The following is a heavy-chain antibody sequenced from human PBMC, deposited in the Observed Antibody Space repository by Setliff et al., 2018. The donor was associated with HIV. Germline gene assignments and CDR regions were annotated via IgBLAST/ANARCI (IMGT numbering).Heavy chain of an antibody. D-gene: IGHD3-10*01. CDR2: INPLGGNT. V-gene: IGHV1-46*02. Sequence: ASVKVSCKASGNTFNSYYLHWVRQAPGQGLEWMGIINPLGGNTNYYAQKFQGRVAMTWDTSISTAYMVLSNLKSEDTAVYYCVRDYGSGTNFFYSMDVWGKGTTVTVSS. CDR1: GNTFNSYY. J-gene: IGHJ6*03. CDR3: VRDYGSGTNFFYSMDV.